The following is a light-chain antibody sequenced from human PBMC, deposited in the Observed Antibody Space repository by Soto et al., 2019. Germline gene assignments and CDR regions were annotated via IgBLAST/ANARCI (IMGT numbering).Light chain of an antibody. J-gene: IGLJ1*01. CDR2: EVS. V-gene: IGLV2-14*01. CDR1: SGDVGGYTY. Sequence: QSALTQPASVSGSPGQSITISCTGTSGDVGGYTYVSWFQQHPGKAPELMIYEVSNRPSGVSNRFSGSKSGNTASLTISGLQAEDEADYYCTSYTSTSALFVFXTGTKVTVL. CDR3: TSYTSTSALFV.